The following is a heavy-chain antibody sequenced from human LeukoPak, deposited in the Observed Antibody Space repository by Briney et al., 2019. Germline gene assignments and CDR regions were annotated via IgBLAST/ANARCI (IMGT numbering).Heavy chain of an antibody. CDR1: GGSISSYY. J-gene: IGHJ5*02. V-gene: IGHV4-59*01. Sequence: SETLSLTCTVSGGSISSYYWSWIRQPPGKGLEWIGYIYYSGSTNYNPSLKSRVTISVDTSKNQFSLKLSSVTAADTAVYYCAREGGPARGWFDPWGQGTLVTVSS. D-gene: IGHD2-15*01. CDR2: IYYSGST. CDR3: AREGGPARGWFDP.